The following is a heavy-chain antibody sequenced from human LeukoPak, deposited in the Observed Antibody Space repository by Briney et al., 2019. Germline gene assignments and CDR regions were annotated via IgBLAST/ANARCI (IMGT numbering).Heavy chain of an antibody. CDR3: AREMXIDSPXYGMDX. Sequence: GGSLRLSCAASGFTVSSNYMSWVRQAPGKGLEWVSVIYSGGSTYYADSVKGRFTISRDNSKNTLYLQMNSLRAEDTAVYYCAREMXIDSPXYGMDXWGQGTTVTVSS. CDR1: GFTVSSNY. V-gene: IGHV3-53*01. D-gene: IGHD3-16*02. J-gene: IGHJ6*02. CDR2: IYSGGST.